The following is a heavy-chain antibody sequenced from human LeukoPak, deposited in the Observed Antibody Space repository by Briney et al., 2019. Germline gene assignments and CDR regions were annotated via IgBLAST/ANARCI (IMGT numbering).Heavy chain of an antibody. CDR3: ARAGLAASGIASGFDY. CDR1: GYTFTSYD. CDR2: IIPMLGTA. Sequence: SVKVSCKASGYTFTSYDFNWVRQAPGQGLEWMGGIIPMLGTANYAQKFQGRVTITADESMSTGYMELSSLRSDDTAVYYCARAGLAASGIASGFDYWGQGTLVTVSS. D-gene: IGHD6-13*01. J-gene: IGHJ4*02. V-gene: IGHV1-69*13.